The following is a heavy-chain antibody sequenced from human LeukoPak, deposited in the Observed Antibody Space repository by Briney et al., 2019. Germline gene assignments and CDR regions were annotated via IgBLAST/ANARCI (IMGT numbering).Heavy chain of an antibody. Sequence: SVKVSCKASGGTFSSYAISWVRQAPGQGLEWMGGIIPIFGTANYAQKFQGRVTITADESTSTAYMKLSSLRSEDTAVYYCARGSPSYYYDSSGYFGKPFDYWGQGTLVTVSS. CDR3: ARGSPSYYYDSSGYFGKPFDY. D-gene: IGHD3-22*01. V-gene: IGHV1-69*13. J-gene: IGHJ4*02. CDR1: GGTFSSYA. CDR2: IIPIFGTA.